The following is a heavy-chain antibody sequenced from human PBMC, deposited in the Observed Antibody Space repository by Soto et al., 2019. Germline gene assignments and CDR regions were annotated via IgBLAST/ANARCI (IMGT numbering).Heavy chain of an antibody. D-gene: IGHD3-10*01. CDR2: ISTYNGNT. J-gene: IGHJ4*02. CDR1: GYTFTSYG. V-gene: IGHV1-18*01. CDR3: AREMVRGVGPDY. Sequence: GASVKVSCKASGYTFTSYGISWVRQAPGQGLEWMGWISTYNGNTKYAQKLQGRVAMTTDTSTSTAYMELRSLRSDDTAVFYCAREMVRGVGPDYCGQGTLVTVSS.